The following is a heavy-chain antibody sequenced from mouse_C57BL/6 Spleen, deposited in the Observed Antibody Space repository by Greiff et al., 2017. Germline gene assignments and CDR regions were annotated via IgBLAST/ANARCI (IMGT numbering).Heavy chain of an antibody. V-gene: IGHV5-17*01. Sequence: EVQRVESGGGLVKPGGSLKLSCAASGFTFSDYGMHWVRQAPEKGLEWVAYISSGSSTFYYADTVKGRFNISRDNAKNTLFLQMTSLRSEDTAIYYYARSWFYAMGYWGQGTSVTVS. CDR2: ISSGSSTF. CDR1: GFTFSDYG. CDR3: ARSWFYAMGY. D-gene: IGHD2-2*01. J-gene: IGHJ4*01.